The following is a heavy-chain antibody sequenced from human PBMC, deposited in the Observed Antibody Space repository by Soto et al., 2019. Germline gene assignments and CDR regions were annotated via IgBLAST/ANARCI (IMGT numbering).Heavy chain of an antibody. CDR1: GGSFSGYY. Sequence: QVQLQQWGAGLLKPSETLSLTCAVYGGSFSGYYWSWIRQPPGKGLEWIGGINHSGSTNYNPSLKSRVTISVDTSKNQFSLKLSSVTAADTAVYYCARGRWLRDFDYWGQGTLVTVSS. V-gene: IGHV4-34*01. CDR3: ARGRWLRDFDY. CDR2: INHSGST. J-gene: IGHJ4*02. D-gene: IGHD5-12*01.